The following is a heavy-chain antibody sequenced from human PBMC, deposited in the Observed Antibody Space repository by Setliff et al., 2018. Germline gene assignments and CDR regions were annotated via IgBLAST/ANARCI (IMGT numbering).Heavy chain of an antibody. J-gene: IGHJ4*02. CDR2: ISGGGSQT. CDR1: GFTFSSYW. D-gene: IGHD1-1*01. CDR3: ARDQARWLVAAGTFDY. Sequence: GGSLRLSCAASGFTFSSYWMNWVRQAPGEGLEWVSTISGGGSQTDYADSVKGRFTISRDNSNNALFVQMDSLRAEDTAIYDCARDQARWLVAAGTFDYWGQGVLVTVSS. V-gene: IGHV3-21*04.